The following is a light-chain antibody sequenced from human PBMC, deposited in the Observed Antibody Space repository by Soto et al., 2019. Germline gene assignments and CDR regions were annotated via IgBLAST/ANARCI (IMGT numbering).Light chain of an antibody. CDR2: GAS. V-gene: IGKV3-20*01. CDR1: QSVSNSF. Sequence: EIVLTQSPGTLSLSPGEGATLSCRPSQSVSNSFVAWYQQKPGQTPRLLIHGASTRASGIPDRFSGRGSGIELTLIISRVEPEDFAVYDCQVYSTSPPFTFGPGTKVDI. CDR3: QVYSTSPPFT. J-gene: IGKJ3*01.